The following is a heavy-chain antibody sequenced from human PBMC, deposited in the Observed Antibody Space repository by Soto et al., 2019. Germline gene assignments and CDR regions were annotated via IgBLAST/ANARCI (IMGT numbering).Heavy chain of an antibody. Sequence: QVQLQESGPGLVKPSETLSLTCTVSGGSISSYYWSWIRQPPGKGLEWIGHIYYSGSTNYNPSLKGRVTISVDTSKNQFSLKLSSVTAADTAVYYCARALILTGYYIHDAFDIWGQGTMVTVSS. J-gene: IGHJ3*02. CDR3: ARALILTGYYIHDAFDI. V-gene: IGHV4-59*01. CDR2: IYYSGST. D-gene: IGHD3-9*01. CDR1: GGSISSYY.